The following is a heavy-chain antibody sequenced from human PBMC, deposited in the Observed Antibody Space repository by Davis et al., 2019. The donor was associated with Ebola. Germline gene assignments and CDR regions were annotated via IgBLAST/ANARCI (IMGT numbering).Heavy chain of an antibody. J-gene: IGHJ4*02. V-gene: IGHV3-53*01. Sequence: PGGSLRLSCAASGFTFSSYWMSWVRQAPGKGLEWVSVIYSGGSTYYADSVKGRFTISRDNSKNTLYLQMNSLRAEDTAVYYCARERITMVRGVIITMRYFDYWGQGTLVTVSS. CDR2: IYSGGST. D-gene: IGHD3-10*01. CDR1: GFTFSSYW. CDR3: ARERITMVRGVIITMRYFDY.